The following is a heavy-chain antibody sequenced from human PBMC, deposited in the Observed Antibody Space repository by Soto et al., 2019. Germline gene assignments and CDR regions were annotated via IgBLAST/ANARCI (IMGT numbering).Heavy chain of an antibody. CDR2: IKQAGSGK. D-gene: IGHD7-27*01. CDR1: GFALSNYW. CDR3: AIETSTWGF. Sequence: EVQLVESGGGLVQPGGSLRLSCVASGFALSNYWINWVRQAPGKGLEWVANIKQAGSGKNYVDSVKGRFTISRDNARNSLYLQMNSLRAEDTAAYYCAIETSTWGFWGQGTLVTVSS. J-gene: IGHJ4*02. V-gene: IGHV3-7*05.